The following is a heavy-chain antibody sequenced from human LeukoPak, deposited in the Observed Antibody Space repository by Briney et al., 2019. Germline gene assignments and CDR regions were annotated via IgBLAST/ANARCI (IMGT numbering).Heavy chain of an antibody. J-gene: IGHJ5*02. CDR3: ARANYYDSSGYPVPFDP. CDR1: GFTFDDYG. CDR2: INWHGGST. D-gene: IGHD3-22*01. V-gene: IGHV3-20*04. Sequence: GGSLRLSCAASGFTFDDYGMSWVRQAPGKGLEWVSGINWHGGSTGYADSVKGRFTISRDNAKNSLYLQMNSLRAEDTALYYCARANYYDSSGYPVPFDPWGQGTLVTVSS.